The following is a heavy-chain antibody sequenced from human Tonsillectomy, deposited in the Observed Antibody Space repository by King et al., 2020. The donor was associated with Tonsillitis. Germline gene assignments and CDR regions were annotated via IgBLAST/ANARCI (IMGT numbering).Heavy chain of an antibody. D-gene: IGHD3-10*01. CDR1: GYSISSGYY. J-gene: IGHJ3*02. V-gene: IGHV4-38-2*02. CDR2: IYHSGST. Sequence: LQLQESGPGLVKPSETLSLTCTVSGYSISSGYYWGWIRQPPGKGLEWIGSIYHSGSTYYNPSLKSRVTISVDTSKNQFSLKLISVTAADTAVYYCARDLFDYYGSGSTPGAFDIWGQGTMVTVSS. CDR3: ARDLFDYYGSGSTPGAFDI.